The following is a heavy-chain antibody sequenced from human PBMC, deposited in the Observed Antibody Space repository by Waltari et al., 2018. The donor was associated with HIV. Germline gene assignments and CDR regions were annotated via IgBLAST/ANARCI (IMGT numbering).Heavy chain of an antibody. CDR2: ISNDGGRT. J-gene: IGHJ6*02. V-gene: IGHV3-74*01. CDR1: GFIFSGYW. Sequence: EVQVQESGGGLVQPGGSLRLSCAASGFIFSGYWMHWGRQAPGQGLVWVSHISNDGGRTSYADSVKGRFTISRDNAENTLYLQMNSLRGEDTAVYYCARDWRQPRGVYYGMDVWGQGTTVIVSS. CDR3: ARDWRQPRGVYYGMDV. D-gene: IGHD3-3*01.